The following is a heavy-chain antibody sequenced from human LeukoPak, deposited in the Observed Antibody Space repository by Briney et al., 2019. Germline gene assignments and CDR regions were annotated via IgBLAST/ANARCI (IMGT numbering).Heavy chain of an antibody. J-gene: IGHJ4*02. Sequence: GGSPRLSCAASGFTFSSYGMHWLRQAPGKGLEWVAAIWYDGNTKYYADSAKGRFTISRDNAKNSLYLQMNSLRAEDTAVYYCARDTLHGYCSGGSCYTPGGYWGQGTLVTVSS. CDR1: GFTFSSYG. D-gene: IGHD2-15*01. CDR2: IWYDGNTK. CDR3: ARDTLHGYCSGGSCYTPGGY. V-gene: IGHV3-33*01.